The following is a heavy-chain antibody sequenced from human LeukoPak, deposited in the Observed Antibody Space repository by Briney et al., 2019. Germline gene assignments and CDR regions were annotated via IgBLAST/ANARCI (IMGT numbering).Heavy chain of an antibody. CDR3: ARERVGYDTSGRGPRFDS. Sequence: SEALSLTCIVSGTSVNNYYWSWIRQPAGKGLEWIGRIYSSGSTNYNLSLTSRVSISVDKSKNQVPLKLESVTAADTAVYYCARERVGYDTSGRGPRFDSWGQGTLVSVSS. CDR1: GTSVNNYY. CDR2: IYSSGST. D-gene: IGHD3-22*01. V-gene: IGHV4-4*07. J-gene: IGHJ4*02.